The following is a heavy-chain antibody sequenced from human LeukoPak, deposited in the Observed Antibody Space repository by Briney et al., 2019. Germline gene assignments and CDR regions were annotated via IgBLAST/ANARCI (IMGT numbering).Heavy chain of an antibody. V-gene: IGHV3-48*04. D-gene: IGHD5-24*01. CDR2: ITSSSSTI. CDR1: GFTFNTYS. Sequence: PGGSLRLSCAASGFTFNTYSMNWVRQAPGKGLEWISYITSSSSTIYYADSVKGRFTISRDNAKNSLYLQMNSLRVEDTAVYYCARATRNGYDYWGQGTLVTVSS. J-gene: IGHJ4*02. CDR3: ARATRNGYDY.